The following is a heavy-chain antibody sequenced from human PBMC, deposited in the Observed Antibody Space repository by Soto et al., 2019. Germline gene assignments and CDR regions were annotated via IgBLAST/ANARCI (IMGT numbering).Heavy chain of an antibody. CDR1: GYTFTSYG. D-gene: IGHD3-10*01. Sequence: ASVKVSCKASGYTFTSYGISWVRQAPGQGLEWMGWISAYNGNTNYAQKLQGRVTMTTDTSTSTAYMELRSLRSDDTVVYYCARDLDPSGSYYTDYWGPGTLITVSS. V-gene: IGHV1-18*01. CDR2: ISAYNGNT. CDR3: ARDLDPSGSYYTDY. J-gene: IGHJ4*02.